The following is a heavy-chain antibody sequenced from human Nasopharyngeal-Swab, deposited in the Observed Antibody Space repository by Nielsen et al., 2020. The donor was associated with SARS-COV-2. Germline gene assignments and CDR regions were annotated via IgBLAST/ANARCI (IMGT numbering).Heavy chain of an antibody. CDR3: ARPYCSADNCYLEAFDI. J-gene: IGHJ3*02. CDR1: GGSFNGYY. CDR2: INHSGIA. V-gene: IGHV4-34*01. D-gene: IGHD2-15*01. Sequence: SETLSLTCAVYGGSFNGYYWSWIRQSPGKGLECIGEINHSGIANYNPSLKSRLTISLDNSNNQFSLKLNSVTATDTAVYYCARPYCSADNCYLEAFDIWGRGTLVTVSS.